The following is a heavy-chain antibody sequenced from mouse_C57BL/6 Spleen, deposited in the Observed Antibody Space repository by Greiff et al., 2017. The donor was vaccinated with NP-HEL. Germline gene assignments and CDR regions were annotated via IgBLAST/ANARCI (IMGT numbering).Heavy chain of an antibody. V-gene: IGHV1-61*01. CDR2: IYPSDSET. CDR1: GYTFTSYW. Sequence: QVQLKQSGAELVRPGSSVKLSCKASGYTFTSYWMDWVKQRPGQGLEWIGNIYPSDSETHYNQKFKDKATLTVDKSSSTAYMQLSSLTSEDSAVYYCARRDYYAMDYWGQGTSVTVSS. CDR3: ARRDYYAMDY. J-gene: IGHJ4*01.